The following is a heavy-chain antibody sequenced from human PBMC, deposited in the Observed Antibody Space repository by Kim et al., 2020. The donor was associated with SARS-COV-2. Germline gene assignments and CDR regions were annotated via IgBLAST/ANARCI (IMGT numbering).Heavy chain of an antibody. CDR1: GGTFSSYA. Sequence: ASVKVSCKASGGTFSSYAISWVRQAPGQGLEWMGRIIPILGIANYAQKFQGRVTITADKSTSTAYMELSSPRSEDTAVYYCARSSIAARPGDYWGQGTLVTVSS. V-gene: IGHV1-69*04. CDR3: ARSSIAARPGDY. D-gene: IGHD6-6*01. J-gene: IGHJ4*02. CDR2: IIPILGIA.